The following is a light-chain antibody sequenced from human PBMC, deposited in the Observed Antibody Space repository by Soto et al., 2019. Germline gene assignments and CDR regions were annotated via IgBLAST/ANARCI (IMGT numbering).Light chain of an antibody. CDR2: DAI. J-gene: IGKJ5*01. V-gene: IGKV3-20*01. Sequence: EILMTQSPATLSVSPGERVTLSCRASQNIHNHMSWFLQKPGQAPRLLMYDAILRAAGIPDRFSGSGSGTDFTLTISRLEPEDFAVYYCQQYGSSQITFGQGTRLEIK. CDR3: QQYGSSQIT. CDR1: QNIHNH.